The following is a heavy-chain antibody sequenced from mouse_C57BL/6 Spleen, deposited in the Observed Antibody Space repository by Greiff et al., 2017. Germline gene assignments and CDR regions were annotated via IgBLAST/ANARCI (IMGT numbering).Heavy chain of an antibody. J-gene: IGHJ2*01. Sequence: DVMLVESGGGLVQPGGSMKLSCVASGFTFSNYWMNWVRQSPEKGLEWVAQIRLKSDNYATHYAESVKGRFTISRDDSKSSVYLQMNNLRAEDTGMYYCTGGYYGSRYFDYWGQGTTLTVSS. CDR3: TGGYYGSRYFDY. CDR1: GFTFSNYW. CDR2: IRLKSDNYAT. V-gene: IGHV6-3*01. D-gene: IGHD1-1*01.